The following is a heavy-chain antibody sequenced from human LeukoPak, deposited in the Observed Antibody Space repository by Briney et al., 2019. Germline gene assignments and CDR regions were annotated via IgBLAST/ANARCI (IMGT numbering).Heavy chain of an antibody. CDR2: IYYSGST. Sequence: PSETLSLTCTVSGGSISSYYWSWIRQPPGKGLEWIGYIYYSGSTNYNPSLKSRVTISVDTSKNQFSLKLSSVTAADTAVYYCARGSSRYYYYDSSGAFDIWGQGTMVTVSS. D-gene: IGHD3-22*01. CDR1: GGSISSYY. V-gene: IGHV4-59*01. J-gene: IGHJ3*02. CDR3: ARGSSRYYYYDSSGAFDI.